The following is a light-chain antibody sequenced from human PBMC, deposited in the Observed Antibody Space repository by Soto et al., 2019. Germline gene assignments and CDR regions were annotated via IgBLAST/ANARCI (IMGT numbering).Light chain of an antibody. Sequence: DIQKTQSPSTLSASVGDRDTITCRASQSISSWLAWYQQKPGKAPKLLIYDASSLESGVPSRFSGSGSGTEFTLTISSLQPDDFATYYCQQYNSYSPTFGQGTKVDIK. CDR1: QSISSW. CDR2: DAS. CDR3: QQYNSYSPT. V-gene: IGKV1-5*01. J-gene: IGKJ1*01.